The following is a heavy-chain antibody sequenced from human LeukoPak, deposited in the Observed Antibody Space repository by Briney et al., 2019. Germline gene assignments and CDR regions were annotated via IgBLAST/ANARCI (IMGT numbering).Heavy chain of an antibody. J-gene: IGHJ4*02. Sequence: GGSLRLSCAASGFSFNKYDMHWVRQAPGKGLEWVAVILPDGSDHFVDSVRGRFIIYRDNPKNTLYLEMNGLRVEDTAVYFCAKTVGANKNYFDYWGQGTPVTVSS. CDR3: AKTVGANKNYFDY. D-gene: IGHD1-26*01. CDR2: ILPDGSD. V-gene: IGHV3-30*02. CDR1: GFSFNKYD.